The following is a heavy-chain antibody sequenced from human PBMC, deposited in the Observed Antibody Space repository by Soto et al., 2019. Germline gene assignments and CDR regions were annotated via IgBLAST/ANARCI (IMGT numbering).Heavy chain of an antibody. Sequence: AGVAWGFTFIRYAVSWVSQAPGKGVEGVSAISGSGGSTYYAASVKGRCTISRDNSKTTVFLQGNSLRAEDTAIYYCAKTGHIVVVTADKNWRDSWGQGT. D-gene: IGHD2-2*01. J-gene: IGHJ5*01. V-gene: IGHV3-23*01. CDR1: GFTFIRYA. CDR3: AKTGHIVVVTADKNWRDS. CDR2: ISGSGGST.